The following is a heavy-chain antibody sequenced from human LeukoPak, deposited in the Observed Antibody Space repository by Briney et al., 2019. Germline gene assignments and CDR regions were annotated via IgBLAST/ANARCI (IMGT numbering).Heavy chain of an antibody. CDR3: AKSGGSGLIDY. D-gene: IGHD1-26*01. CDR1: GGSFSGYY. V-gene: IGHV4-34*01. Sequence: NPSETLSLTSAVYGGSFSGYYWSWIRQPPGKGLEWIGEINHSGSTNYNPSLKSRVTISVDTSKNQFSLKLSSVTAADTAVYYCAKSGGSGLIDYWGQGTLVTVSS. CDR2: INHSGST. J-gene: IGHJ4*02.